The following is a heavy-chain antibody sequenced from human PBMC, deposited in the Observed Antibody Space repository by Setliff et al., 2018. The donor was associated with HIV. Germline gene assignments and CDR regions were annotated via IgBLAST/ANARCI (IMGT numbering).Heavy chain of an antibody. D-gene: IGHD2-15*01. CDR3: ARVSVGGSIDF. CDR2: ISSDGGST. J-gene: IGHJ4*02. Sequence: LRLSCVASGLTFSEAWMSWVRQAPGKGLEYVSAISSDGGSTFYADSVKGRFSISRDNSKNTLYLQMGSLRNEDMAVYYCARVSVGGSIDFWGQGTLVTVSS. CDR1: GLTFSEAW. V-gene: IGHV3-64*02.